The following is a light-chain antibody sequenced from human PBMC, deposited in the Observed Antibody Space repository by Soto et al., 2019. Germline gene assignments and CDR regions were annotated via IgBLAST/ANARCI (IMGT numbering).Light chain of an antibody. Sequence: EIVLTQSPGTLSLSPGERATLSCRASQSVSRSYLAWYQQKPGQAPRLRIYGASSRATGIPDRFSGSGSGKDFTLTISRLEPEDFAVYYCQQYGSSGYTFGQGTKLEIK. J-gene: IGKJ2*01. CDR2: GAS. CDR1: QSVSRSY. V-gene: IGKV3-20*01. CDR3: QQYGSSGYT.